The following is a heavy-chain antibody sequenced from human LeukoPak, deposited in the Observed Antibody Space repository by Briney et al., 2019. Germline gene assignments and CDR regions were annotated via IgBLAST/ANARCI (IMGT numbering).Heavy chain of an antibody. CDR2: INAGNGNT. V-gene: IGHV1-3*01. CDR1: GYTFTSYA. Sequence: EASVKVSCKASGYTFTSYAMHWVRQAPGQRLEWMGRINAGNGNTKYSQKFQGRVTITRDTSASTAYMELSSLRSEDTAVYYCASRRYYYDSSGYYNWFDPWGQGTLVTVSS. CDR3: ASRRYYYDSSGYYNWFDP. D-gene: IGHD3-22*01. J-gene: IGHJ5*02.